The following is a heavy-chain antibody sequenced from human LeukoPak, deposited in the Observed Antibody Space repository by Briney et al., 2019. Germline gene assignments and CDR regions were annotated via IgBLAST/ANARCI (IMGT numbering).Heavy chain of an antibody. Sequence: SETLSLTCTVSGGSVSSGSYYWSWIRRPPGKGLEWIGYIYYSGSTNYNPSLKSRVTISVDTSKNQFSLKLSSVTAADTAVYYCATYCSSTSCYARFSFDYWGQGTLVTVSS. CDR3: ATYCSSTSCYARFSFDY. J-gene: IGHJ4*02. CDR2: IYYSGST. D-gene: IGHD2-2*01. CDR1: GGSVSSGSYY. V-gene: IGHV4-61*01.